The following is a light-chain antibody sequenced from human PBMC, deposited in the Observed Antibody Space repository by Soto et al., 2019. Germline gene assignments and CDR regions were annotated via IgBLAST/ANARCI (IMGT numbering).Light chain of an antibody. CDR2: EVS. CDR1: SSDFGSYNR. Sequence: QSVLTQPPSVSGSPGRSVTISCTGTSSDFGSYNRVSWYQRPPGTGPKLMIYEVSNRPSGVPDRFSGSKSGNTASLTISGLQAEDEAEYYCATWDDGLSGYVFATGTKVTVL. J-gene: IGLJ1*01. CDR3: ATWDDGLSGYV. V-gene: IGLV2-18*01.